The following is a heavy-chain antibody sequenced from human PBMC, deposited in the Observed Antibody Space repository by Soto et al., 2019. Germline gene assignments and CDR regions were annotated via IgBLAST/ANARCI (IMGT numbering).Heavy chain of an antibody. CDR3: ARAYNSAWAGPYLDY. Sequence: QIQLVQSGAEVKKPGASVKVSCKSSGYTFTSYAVTWVRQAPGQGREWMGWIRAHNDNTNYAQNLQGRVTMTADTSTSTAYMELRSLRSDDTAVYYCARAYNSAWAGPYLDYWGQGTLVTVSS. CDR1: GYTFTSYA. V-gene: IGHV1-18*01. CDR2: IRAHNDNT. D-gene: IGHD6-19*01. J-gene: IGHJ4*02.